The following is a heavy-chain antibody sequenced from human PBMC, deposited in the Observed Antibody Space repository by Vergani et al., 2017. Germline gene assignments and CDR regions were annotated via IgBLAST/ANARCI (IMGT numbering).Heavy chain of an antibody. CDR3: ASPLYSMGFLGYYSYALDV. CDR2: VSYSGTT. D-gene: IGHD6-13*01. Sequence: QLQLQESGPGLVKPSETLSLTCTVSGGSISSNSYYWSWIRQPPGKGLEWIGSVSYSGTTFYNPSLKSRVTVSVDTSKNHFSLKLNSVTAADTAVYYCASPLYSMGFLGYYSYALDVWGQGTAVTVSS. V-gene: IGHV4-39*02. CDR1: GGSISSNSYY. J-gene: IGHJ6*02.